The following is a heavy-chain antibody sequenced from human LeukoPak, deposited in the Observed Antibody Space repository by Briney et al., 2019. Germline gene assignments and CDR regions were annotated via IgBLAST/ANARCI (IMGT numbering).Heavy chain of an antibody. CDR3: ARDRIQLWSPYNWFDP. D-gene: IGHD5-18*01. CDR1: GFTFNTYS. CDR2: ISSSGSTI. V-gene: IGHV3-48*04. J-gene: IGHJ5*02. Sequence: PGGSLRLSCAASGFTFNTYSMNWVRQAPGKGLEWVSYISSSGSTIYYADSVKGRFTISRDNAKNSLYLQMNSLRAEDTAVYYCARDRIQLWSPYNWFDPWGQGTLVTVSS.